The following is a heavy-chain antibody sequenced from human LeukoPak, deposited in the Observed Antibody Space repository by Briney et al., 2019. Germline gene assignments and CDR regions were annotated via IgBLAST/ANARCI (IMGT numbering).Heavy chain of an antibody. CDR2: INSDGSST. D-gene: IGHD2-21*01. CDR1: GFTFSSYW. CDR3: ARGSLFFMDYMDV. Sequence: GGSLRLSCAASGFTFSSYWMHWVRQAPGKGLVWVSRINSDGSSTSYADSVKGRFTISRDNAKNTLYLQMNSLRAEDTAVYYCARGSLFFMDYMDVWGKGTTVTISS. V-gene: IGHV3-74*01. J-gene: IGHJ6*03.